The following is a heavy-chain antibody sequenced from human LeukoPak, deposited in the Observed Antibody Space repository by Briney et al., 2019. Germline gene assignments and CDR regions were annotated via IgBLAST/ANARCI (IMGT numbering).Heavy chain of an antibody. CDR1: GFNYSSYT. CDR2: ISASRDIT. V-gene: IGHV3-48*01. J-gene: IGHJ6*03. D-gene: IGHD3-3*01. CDR3: VRGSLASGVVVYYYYYLDV. Sequence: GGSLRLSCAASGFNYSSYTMNWVRLAPGMGLEWLSYISASRDITYYADSVKSRFTISRDNAKNSLYLQMNSLRAEDTAVYYCVRGSLASGVVVYYYYYLDVWGKGTTVTVSS.